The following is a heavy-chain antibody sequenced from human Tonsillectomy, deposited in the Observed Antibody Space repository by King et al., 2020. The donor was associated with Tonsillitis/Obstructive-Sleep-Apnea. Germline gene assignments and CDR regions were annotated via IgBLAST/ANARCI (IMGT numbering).Heavy chain of an antibody. Sequence: VQLVESGGGLVKPGGSLRLSCAASGFTFSSYSMNWVRQAPGKGLEWVSSISSSSSYIYYADSVKGRFTISRDNAKNSLYLQMNSLRAEDTAVYYCARDPDYDFWSGVGYWGQGTLVTVSS. CDR2: ISSSSSYI. J-gene: IGHJ4*02. D-gene: IGHD3-3*01. CDR1: GFTFSSYS. CDR3: ARDPDYDFWSGVGY. V-gene: IGHV3-21*01.